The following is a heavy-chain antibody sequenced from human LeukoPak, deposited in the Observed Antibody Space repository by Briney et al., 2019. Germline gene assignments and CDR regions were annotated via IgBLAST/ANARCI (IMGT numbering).Heavy chain of an antibody. V-gene: IGHV4-61*05. D-gene: IGHD3-10*01. CDR1: GASISSSSSY. J-gene: IGHJ4*02. CDR2: IYDSGSS. CDR3: ARAEGSGSYYYPPAFDS. Sequence: SETLSLTCTVSGASISSSSSYWGWIRQPPGKGLEWIGYIYDSGSSNYNPSLKSRVTISVDTSKNQFSLKLSSVTAADTAVYYCARAEGSGSYYYPPAFDSWGQGTLVTVSS.